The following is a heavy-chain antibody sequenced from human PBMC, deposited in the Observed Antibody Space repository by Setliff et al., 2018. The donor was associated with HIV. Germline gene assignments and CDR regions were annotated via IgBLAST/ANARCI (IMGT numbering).Heavy chain of an antibody. Sequence: PSETLSLTCSVSGGSLGSHYWSWIRQSPGKGLEWIGEINHSGRTKYNPSLKSRVTMSVDTSKNQFSLKLKSVTAADTAVYYCGRHSLYGPAAISALDYWGQGALVTSPQ. D-gene: IGHD2-2*02. CDR2: INHSGRT. J-gene: IGHJ4*02. CDR3: GRHSLYGPAAISALDY. V-gene: IGHV4-34*01. CDR1: GGSLGSHY.